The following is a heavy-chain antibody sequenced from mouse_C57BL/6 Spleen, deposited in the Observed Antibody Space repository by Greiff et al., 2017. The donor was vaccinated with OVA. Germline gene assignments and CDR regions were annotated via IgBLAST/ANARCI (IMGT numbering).Heavy chain of an antibody. V-gene: IGHV1-82*01. D-gene: IGHD1-1*01. CDR1: GYAFSSSW. Sequence: QVQLQQSGPELVKPGASVKISCKASGYAFSSSWMNWVKQRPGKGLEWIGRIYPGDGDTNYNGKFKGQATLTADKSSSTAYMQLSSLTSEDAAVYFCATITTVYFDYWGQGTTLTVSS. J-gene: IGHJ2*01. CDR3: ATITTVYFDY. CDR2: IYPGDGDT.